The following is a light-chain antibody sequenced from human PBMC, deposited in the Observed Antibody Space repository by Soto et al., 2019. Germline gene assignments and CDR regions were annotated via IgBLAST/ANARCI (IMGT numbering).Light chain of an antibody. CDR1: SSDVGGYNY. Sequence: QSALTQPRSVSGSPGQSVTISCTGTSSDVGGYNYVSWYQQHPGKAPKRIIYDVSKRPSGVPDRFSGSKSGNTASLTISGLQSEDEADYYCCSSAGTYTSVFGGGTKLTVL. V-gene: IGLV2-11*01. CDR3: CSSAGTYTSV. CDR2: DVS. J-gene: IGLJ3*02.